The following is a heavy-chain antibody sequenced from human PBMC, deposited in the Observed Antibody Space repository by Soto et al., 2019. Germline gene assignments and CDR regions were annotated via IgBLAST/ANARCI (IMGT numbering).Heavy chain of an antibody. V-gene: IGHV4-30-2*01. CDR1: GGSISSGGYS. CDR2: IYHSGST. J-gene: IGHJ4*02. Sequence: SLTCDVSGGSISSGGYSWSWIRQPPGKGLEWIGYIYHSGSTYYNPSLKSGVTISVDRSKNQFSLKLSSVTAADTAVYYCARGPGAFGVVSPFEYWGEGTPVTVSP. CDR3: ARGPGAFGVVSPFEY. D-gene: IGHD3-16*01.